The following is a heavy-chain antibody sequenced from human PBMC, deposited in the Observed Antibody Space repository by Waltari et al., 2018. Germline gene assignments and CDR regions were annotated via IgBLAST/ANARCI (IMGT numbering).Heavy chain of an antibody. Sequence: VQLQPWGAGLLKPSETLSITCAVYGGSFSGYYWCWIRQPPVTGLEWIGEINHSGSTNYNPSVKSRVTISVDTSKNQFSLKLSSVTAADTAVYYCARTPGYCSGGSCRWYGMDVWGQGTTVTVSS. V-gene: IGHV4-34*01. D-gene: IGHD2-15*01. CDR3: ARTPGYCSGGSCRWYGMDV. CDR1: GGSFSGYY. CDR2: INHSGST. J-gene: IGHJ6*02.